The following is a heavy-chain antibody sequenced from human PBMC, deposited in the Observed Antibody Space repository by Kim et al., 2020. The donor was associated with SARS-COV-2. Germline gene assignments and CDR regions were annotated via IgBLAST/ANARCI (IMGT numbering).Heavy chain of an antibody. CDR3: AKDQDGSGIYYGMDV. Sequence: DSVKGRFTISRDNSKNTLYLQMNSLRAEDTVVYYCAKDQDGSGIYYGMDVWGQGITVTVSS. D-gene: IGHD3-10*01. J-gene: IGHJ6*02. V-gene: IGHV3-23*03.